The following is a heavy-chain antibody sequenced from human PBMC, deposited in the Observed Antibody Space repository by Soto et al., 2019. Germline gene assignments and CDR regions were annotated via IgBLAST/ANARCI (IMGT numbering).Heavy chain of an antibody. D-gene: IGHD3-10*01. V-gene: IGHV4-30-2*01. CDR2: IYHSGST. CDR1: GGPISSGGYS. CDR3: AREGAGESDYYYYGMDV. Sequence: SETLSLTCAVSGGPISSGGYSWSWIRQPPGKGLEWIGYIYHSGSTYYNPSLKSRVTISVDRSKNQFSLKLSSVTAADTAVYYCAREGAGESDYYYYGMDVWGQGTTVTAP. J-gene: IGHJ6*02.